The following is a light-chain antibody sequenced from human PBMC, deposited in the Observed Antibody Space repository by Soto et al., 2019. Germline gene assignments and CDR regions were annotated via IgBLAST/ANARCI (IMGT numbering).Light chain of an antibody. J-gene: IGLJ2*01. CDR1: SSDVGGYNY. Sequence: QLVLTQPPSASGSPGQSVTISCTGTSSDVGGYNYVSWYQQHPGKAPKLIIYEVNKRPSGVPDRFSGSKSDNTASLTVSGLQAEDEADYYCNSYTGSNNFGIFGGGTKLTVL. CDR3: NSYTGSNNFGI. V-gene: IGLV2-8*01. CDR2: EVN.